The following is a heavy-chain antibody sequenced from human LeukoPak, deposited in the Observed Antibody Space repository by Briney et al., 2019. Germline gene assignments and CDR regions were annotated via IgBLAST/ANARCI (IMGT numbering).Heavy chain of an antibody. CDR3: ASPMVRGVMERDY. CDR1: GFTFSSYA. J-gene: IGHJ4*02. CDR2: ISGSGGST. D-gene: IGHD3-10*01. V-gene: IGHV3-23*01. Sequence: GGSLRLSCAASGFTFSSYAMSWVRQAPGKGLEWVSAISGSGGSTYYADSVKGRFTISRDNSKNTLYLQMNSLKAEDTAVYYCASPMVRGVMERDYWGQGTLVTVSS.